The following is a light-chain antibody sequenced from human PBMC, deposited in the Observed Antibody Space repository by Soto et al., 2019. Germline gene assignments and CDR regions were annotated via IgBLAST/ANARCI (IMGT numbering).Light chain of an antibody. V-gene: IGKV3-20*01. CDR2: GAP. CDR3: HQYASSPET. Sequence: ENVLTQSPGTLSLSPGERATLSCRASQSVTSFKLAWYQQKPGQAPRLLMFGAPSRATGIPDRFSGSGSGTDFTLTISRLEPEDFAVYYCHQYASSPETFGQGTKVDIK. J-gene: IGKJ1*01. CDR1: QSVTSFK.